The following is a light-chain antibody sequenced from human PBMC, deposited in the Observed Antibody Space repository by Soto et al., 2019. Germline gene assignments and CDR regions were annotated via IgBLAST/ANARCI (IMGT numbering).Light chain of an antibody. Sequence: DIQMTQSPSTLSASVGDRVTITCWASESITSWLAWYQHKPGKAPKLLIYKASSLETGVPSRFSGSGSGTEFTLTISSLQPDDFATYYCQQYNSFSWTFGQGTKVEIK. CDR3: QQYNSFSWT. J-gene: IGKJ1*01. V-gene: IGKV1-5*03. CDR1: ESITSW. CDR2: KAS.